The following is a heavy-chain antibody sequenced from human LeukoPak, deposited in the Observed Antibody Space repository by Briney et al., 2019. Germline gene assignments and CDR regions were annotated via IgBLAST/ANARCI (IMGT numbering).Heavy chain of an antibody. D-gene: IGHD2-2*01. CDR1: GHTFTSYG. CDR3: ARVFSLGYCSSTSCFGRRWFDP. Sequence: VASVKVSCKASGHTFTSYGISWVRQAPGQRLEWMGWISAYNGNTNYAQKLQGRVPMTTDTSTSTAYMELRSLRSDDTAVYYCARVFSLGYCSSTSCFGRRWFDPWGQGTLVTVSS. V-gene: IGHV1-18*01. CDR2: ISAYNGNT. J-gene: IGHJ5*02.